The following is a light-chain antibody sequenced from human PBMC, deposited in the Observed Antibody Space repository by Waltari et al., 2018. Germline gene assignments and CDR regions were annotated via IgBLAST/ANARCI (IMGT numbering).Light chain of an antibody. CDR2: GAS. CDR3: QQYKSYKT. V-gene: IGKV1-5*03. Sequence: DIQMTQSPSTLSASVGDTVIISCRASQSITTSLAWYTQKPGKAPDVLIYGASNLESGVPSRFSGSGSGTEFTLTISSLQPDDFATYYCQQYKSYKTFGQGTRVEIK. CDR1: QSITTS. J-gene: IGKJ1*01.